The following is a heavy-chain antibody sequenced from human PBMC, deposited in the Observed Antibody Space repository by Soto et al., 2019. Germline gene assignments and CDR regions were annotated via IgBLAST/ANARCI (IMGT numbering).Heavy chain of an antibody. CDR2: IVVGSGNT. J-gene: IGHJ4*02. V-gene: IGHV1-58*01. CDR3: AAGLRKGTGTLDY. D-gene: IGHD3-10*01. Sequence: SVKVSCKASGYTFLSSAVQWVRQARGQRLEWIGWIVVGSGNTNYAQKFQERVTIARDMSTDTAYMELSNLRSDDTAVYYCAAGLRKGTGTLDYWGQGTLVTVSS. CDR1: GYTFLSSA.